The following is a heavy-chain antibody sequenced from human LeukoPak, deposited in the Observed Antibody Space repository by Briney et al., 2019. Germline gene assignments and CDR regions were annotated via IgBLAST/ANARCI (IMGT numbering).Heavy chain of an antibody. CDR1: GGTFSSYA. CDR2: IIPIFGTA. D-gene: IGHD2-2*01. V-gene: IGHV1-69*05. Sequence: SVKVSCKASGGTFSSYAISWVRQAPGQGLEWMGGIIPIFGTANYAQKFQGRVTITTDESTSTAYMELSSLRSEDTAVYYCSRSNIVVVPAATYYYYMDVWGKGTTVTVSS. CDR3: SRSNIVVVPAATYYYYMDV. J-gene: IGHJ6*03.